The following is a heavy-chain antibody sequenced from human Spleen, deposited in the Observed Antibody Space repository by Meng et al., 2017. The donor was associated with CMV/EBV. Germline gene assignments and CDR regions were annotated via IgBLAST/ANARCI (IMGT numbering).Heavy chain of an antibody. Sequence: GGSLRLSCAASGFTFSSYAMHWVRQAPGQGLEWMGIINPSGGSTIYAQKFQGRVTMTRDTSTSTVYMELSSLRSEDTAVYYCARDPRHNRYYYYYGMDVWGQGTTVTVSS. V-gene: IGHV1-46*01. CDR1: GFTFSSYA. J-gene: IGHJ6*02. D-gene: IGHD2/OR15-2a*01. CDR3: ARDPRHNRYYYYYGMDV. CDR2: INPSGGST.